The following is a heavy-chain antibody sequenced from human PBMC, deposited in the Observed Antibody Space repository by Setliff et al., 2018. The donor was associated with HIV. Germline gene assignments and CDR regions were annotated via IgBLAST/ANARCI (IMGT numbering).Heavy chain of an antibody. J-gene: IGHJ4*02. CDR2: INPTGSA. CDR3: ATDHVTMAGTRFDF. CDR1: GGSLSDYY. Sequence: PSETLSLTCAVYGGSLSDYYWSWFRLPPGKGLEWIGEINPTGSANYNPSLKGRVTISTDPSKRQFSLRLTSVTAADTAIYYCATDHVTMAGTRFDFWGQGTLVTVSS. V-gene: IGHV4-34*01. D-gene: IGHD1-1*01.